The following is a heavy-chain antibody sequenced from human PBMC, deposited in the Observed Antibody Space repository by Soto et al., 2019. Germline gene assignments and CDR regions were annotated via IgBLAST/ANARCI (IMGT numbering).Heavy chain of an antibody. Sequence: SETLSLTCTVSGGSISSGGYYWSWIRQHPGKGLEWIGYIYYSGSTYYNPSLKSRVTISVDTSKNQFSLKLSSVTAAHTAVYYSARHQAYYDTSAPWSPYNWFDPWGQGTLVTVSS. CDR2: IYYSGST. V-gene: IGHV4-31*03. CDR3: ARHQAYYDTSAPWSPYNWFDP. J-gene: IGHJ5*02. CDR1: GGSISSGGYY. D-gene: IGHD3-22*01.